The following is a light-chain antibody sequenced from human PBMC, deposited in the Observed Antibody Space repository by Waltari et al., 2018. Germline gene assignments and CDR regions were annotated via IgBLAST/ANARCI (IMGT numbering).Light chain of an antibody. J-gene: IGLJ2*01. CDR1: SSDVGGYNY. Sequence: QSALTQPRSVSGSPGQSVTISCTGTSSDVGGYNYVSWYQQHPGKAPKLMIYDVSNLPSGVPDRLSGSKSGNTAPPTISGLQAEDEADYYCCSYAGSYALVFGGGTKLTVL. CDR2: DVS. CDR3: CSYAGSYALV. V-gene: IGLV2-11*01.